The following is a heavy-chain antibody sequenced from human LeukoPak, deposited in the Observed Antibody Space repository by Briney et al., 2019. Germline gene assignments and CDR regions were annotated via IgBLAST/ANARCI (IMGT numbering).Heavy chain of an antibody. CDR1: GFPFIEYS. D-gene: IGHD1-1*01. V-gene: IGHV3-48*01. J-gene: IGHJ4*02. Sequence: GGSLRLSCTASGFPFIEYSMNWVRQVPGKGLEWISYIGIDSGNTKYADSVWGRFTISADKAKNSLYLQMNSLRVEDTAVYYCARDHNYAFDNWGQGTLVSVAS. CDR2: IGIDSGNT. CDR3: ARDHNYAFDN.